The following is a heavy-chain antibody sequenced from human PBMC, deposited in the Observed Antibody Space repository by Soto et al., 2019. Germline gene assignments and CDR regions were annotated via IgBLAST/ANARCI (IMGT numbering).Heavy chain of an antibody. D-gene: IGHD6-13*01. Sequence: PGESLKISCKGSGYSFTKFWIAWVRQMPGKGLEWMGIIYPGDSDTRYSPSFQGQVTISADKSISTAYLQWSSLKASDTAMYYCARTAAAGKYYYGMDVSGQGTTVTVSS. J-gene: IGHJ6*02. V-gene: IGHV5-51*01. CDR1: GYSFTKFW. CDR3: ARTAAAGKYYYGMDV. CDR2: IYPGDSDT.